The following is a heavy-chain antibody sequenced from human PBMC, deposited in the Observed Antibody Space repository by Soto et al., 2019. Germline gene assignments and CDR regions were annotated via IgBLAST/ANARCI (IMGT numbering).Heavy chain of an antibody. CDR3: AKERYYYDSSGYPSWDY. V-gene: IGHV3-30*18. J-gene: IGHJ4*02. Sequence: PGGSLRLSCAASGFTFSSYGMHWVRQAPGKGLEWVAVISYDGSNKYYADSVKGRFTISRDNSKNTLYLQMNSLRAEDTAVYYCAKERYYYDSSGYPSWDYWDQGTLVTVSS. CDR2: ISYDGSNK. CDR1: GFTFSSYG. D-gene: IGHD3-22*01.